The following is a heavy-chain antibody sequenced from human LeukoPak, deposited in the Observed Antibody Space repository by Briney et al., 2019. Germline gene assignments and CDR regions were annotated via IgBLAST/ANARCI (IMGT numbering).Heavy chain of an antibody. Sequence: GGSLMLSCAASGFTFSSYGMHWVRQAPGKGLEWVAVIWYDGSKKYYADSVEGRFTISRDNSKNTLYLQMNSLRAEDTAVYFCAREAVSYFYFDYWGQGTLVTVSS. CDR3: AREAVSYFYFDY. CDR2: IWYDGSKK. D-gene: IGHD1-26*01. J-gene: IGHJ4*02. V-gene: IGHV3-33*01. CDR1: GFTFSSYG.